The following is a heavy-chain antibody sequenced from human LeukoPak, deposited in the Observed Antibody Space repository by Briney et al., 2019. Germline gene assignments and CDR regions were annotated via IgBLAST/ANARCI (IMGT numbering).Heavy chain of an antibody. V-gene: IGHV4-59*08. CDR1: GGSISSYY. CDR3: ARVSVGYSYASFDY. Sequence: SETLSLTCTVSGGSISSYYWSWIRQPPGKGLEWIGYIYYSGSTNYNPSLKSRVTISVDTSKNQFSLKLSSVTAADTAVYYCARVSVGYSYASFDYWGQGTLVTVSS. J-gene: IGHJ4*02. D-gene: IGHD5-18*01. CDR2: IYYSGST.